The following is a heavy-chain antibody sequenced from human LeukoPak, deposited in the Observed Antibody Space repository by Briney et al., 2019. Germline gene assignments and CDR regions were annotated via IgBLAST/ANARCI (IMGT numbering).Heavy chain of an antibody. D-gene: IGHD3-10*01. CDR3: ARASVGFYGSGSLLDI. CDR1: GDSIRSDSYN. V-gene: IGHV4-39*07. Sequence: PSETLSLTCTVSGDSIRSDSYNWGWIRQPPGKGLEWIGSIHRSGSTYYNPSLRSRLTISVDTSKNQFSLRLSSVTATDTAVYYCARASVGFYGSGSLLDIWGQGTMVTVSS. J-gene: IGHJ3*02. CDR2: IHRSGST.